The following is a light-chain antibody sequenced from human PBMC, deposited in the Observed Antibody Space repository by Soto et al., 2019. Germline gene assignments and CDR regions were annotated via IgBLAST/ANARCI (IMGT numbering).Light chain of an antibody. CDR2: DDN. J-gene: IGLJ1*01. Sequence: QSVLTQPPSVSAAPGQKLTISCSGGSSNIGGNSVSWYQQLPGTAPTLLIYDDNRRPSAIPDRFSGSKSGASATLGITGFQTGDEADYYCGSWDSSLSAYVFGTGTKVTVL. CDR3: GSWDSSLSAYV. V-gene: IGLV1-51*01. CDR1: SSNIGGNS.